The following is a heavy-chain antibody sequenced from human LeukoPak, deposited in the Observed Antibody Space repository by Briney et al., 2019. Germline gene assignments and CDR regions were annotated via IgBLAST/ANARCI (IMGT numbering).Heavy chain of an antibody. CDR3: APGSISTGYYHY. CDR1: GVSISSSNYY. CDR2: IYYSGST. J-gene: IGHJ4*02. D-gene: IGHD3-22*01. Sequence: SETLSPTCTVSGVSISSSNYYWAWIRQPPGKGLEWIASIYYSGSTYYSPSLKSRVTISVDTSKNQFSLKMTSVTAADTAVYYCAPGSISTGYYHYWGQGTLVTVSS. V-gene: IGHV4-39*01.